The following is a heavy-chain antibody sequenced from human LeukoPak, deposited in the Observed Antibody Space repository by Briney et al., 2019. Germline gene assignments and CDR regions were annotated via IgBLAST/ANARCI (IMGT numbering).Heavy chain of an antibody. CDR1: GFTFSSYW. V-gene: IGHV3-74*01. Sequence: PGGSLRLSCAASGFTFSSYWMHWVRQAPGKGLVWVSRINSDGSSTSYADSVKGRFTISRDNAKNTLYLQMNSLRAEDTAVYYCARPEGDYYGMDVWGKGTTVTVSS. CDR3: ARPEGDYYGMDV. J-gene: IGHJ6*04. CDR2: INSDGSST.